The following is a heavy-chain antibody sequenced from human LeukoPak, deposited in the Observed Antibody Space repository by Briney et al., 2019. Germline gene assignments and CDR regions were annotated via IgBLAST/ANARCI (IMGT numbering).Heavy chain of an antibody. CDR3: ARDWVSGNYCMDV. J-gene: IGHJ6*03. CDR2: ISMSSTYT. CDR1: GFTFSTYA. Sequence: GGSLRLSCAASGFTFSTYAFNWVRQAPGKGLEWVSSISMSSTYTYYRDSVKGRFTISRDNAKNSLYLQMNSLRAEDTGVYYCARDWVSGNYCMDVWGKGTTVTVSS. D-gene: IGHD6-13*01. V-gene: IGHV3-21*06.